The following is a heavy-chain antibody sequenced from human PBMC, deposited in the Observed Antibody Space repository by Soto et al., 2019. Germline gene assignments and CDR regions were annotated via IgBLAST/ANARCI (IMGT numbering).Heavy chain of an antibody. CDR2: INSDGSST. V-gene: IGHV3-74*01. Sequence: GGSLRLSCAASGFTFSSYAMTWVRQAPGEGLEWVSRINSDGSSTSYADSVKGRFTISRDNAKNTLYLQMNSLRAEDTAVYYCAIEKVGAPSVHVFDIWGQGTMVTVSS. J-gene: IGHJ3*02. CDR1: GFTFSSYA. D-gene: IGHD1-26*01. CDR3: AIEKVGAPSVHVFDI.